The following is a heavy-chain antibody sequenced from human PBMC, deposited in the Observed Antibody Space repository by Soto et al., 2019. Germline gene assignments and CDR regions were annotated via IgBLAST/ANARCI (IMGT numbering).Heavy chain of an antibody. J-gene: IGHJ3*01. V-gene: IGHV1-8*02. CDR1: GGTFSSYT. CDR3: VKALSARYNSAKAFDV. D-gene: IGHD2-2*02. CDR2: MNPNSGST. Sequence: VASVKVSCKASGGTFSSYTISWVRQSPGQGLEWMGWMNPNSGSTYYPDSMNGRFTIFRDNSENTLYLQMSSLRAEDTAFYYCVKALSARYNSAKAFDVWGQGTMVTLSS.